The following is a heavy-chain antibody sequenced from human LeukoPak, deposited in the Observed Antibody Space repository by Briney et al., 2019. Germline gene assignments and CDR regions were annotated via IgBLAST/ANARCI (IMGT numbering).Heavy chain of an antibody. CDR2: IIPIFGTA. CDR1: GGTFSSYA. J-gene: IGHJ4*02. V-gene: IGHV1-69*13. Sequence: SVKVSCTASGGTFSSYAISWVRQAPGQGLEWMGGIIPIFGTANYAQKFQGRVTITADESTSTAYMELSSLRSEDTAVYYCARGFDSGYDRGFDYWGQGTLVTVSS. D-gene: IGHD5-12*01. CDR3: ARGFDSGYDRGFDY.